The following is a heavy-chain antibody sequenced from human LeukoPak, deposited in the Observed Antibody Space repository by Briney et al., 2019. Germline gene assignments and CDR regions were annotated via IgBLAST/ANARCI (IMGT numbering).Heavy chain of an antibody. CDR2: IIPMFGSA. D-gene: IGHD6-25*01. V-gene: IGHV1-69*13. Sequence: GASVKVSCKASGDTFSSCEISWVRQAPGQGLEWMGGIIPMFGSANYAQNFQGRVTITADESASTAYMELSSLRSEDTAVYFCARGIGYSSGWTPNGYYYYGMDVRGQGTTVTVSS. CDR1: GDTFSSCE. J-gene: IGHJ6*02. CDR3: ARGIGYSSGWTPNGYYYYGMDV.